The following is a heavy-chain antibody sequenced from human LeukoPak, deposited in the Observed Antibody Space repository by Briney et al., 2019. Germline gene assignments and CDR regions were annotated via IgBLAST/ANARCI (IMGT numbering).Heavy chain of an antibody. CDR3: ALVTSGNWWFDP. CDR2: INPDSGVT. D-gene: IGHD2-21*02. Sequence: EASVKVSCKASRHTFTVYHVHWVRQAPGQGLEWMGWINPDSGVTNYAQNLQARVTMTRDTSISTVFLDLSSLRSDDTAVYYCALVTSGNWWFDPWGQGTQVTVSS. J-gene: IGHJ5*02. CDR1: RHTFTVYH. V-gene: IGHV1-2*02.